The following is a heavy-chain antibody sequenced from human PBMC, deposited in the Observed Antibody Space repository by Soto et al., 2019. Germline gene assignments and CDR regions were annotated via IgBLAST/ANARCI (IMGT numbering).Heavy chain of an antibody. CDR1: GDSVSSNSAA. J-gene: IGHJ6*02. V-gene: IGHV6-1*01. D-gene: IGHD2-15*01. Sequence: SQTLSLTCAISGDSVSSNSAAWNWIRQSPSRGLEWLGRTYYRSKWYNDYAVSVKSRITINPDTSKNQFSLQLNSVTPEDTAVYYCARWARVAVAATRYYGMDVWGQGTTVTVSS. CDR3: ARWARVAVAATRYYGMDV. CDR2: TYYRSKWYN.